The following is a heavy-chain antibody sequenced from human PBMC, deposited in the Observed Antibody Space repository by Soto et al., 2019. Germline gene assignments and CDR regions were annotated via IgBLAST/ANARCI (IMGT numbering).Heavy chain of an antibody. V-gene: IGHV1-8*01. Sequence: QVRLVQSGAEVKKPGASVKVSCKASGYTFTSYDINWVRQATGHGLEWMGWMNPNSGNTGYAQKFQGRVTMTRNTTKSIAHMELSCLRSEDTAVYYCARGINYYNSGDDAFVIWDQGTRVTVPS. J-gene: IGHJ3*02. CDR3: ARGINYYNSGDDAFVI. CDR2: MNPNSGNT. CDR1: GYTFTSYD. D-gene: IGHD3-10*01.